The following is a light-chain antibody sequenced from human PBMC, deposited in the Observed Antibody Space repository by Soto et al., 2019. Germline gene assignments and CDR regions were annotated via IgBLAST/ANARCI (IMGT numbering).Light chain of an antibody. CDR2: DAS. Sequence: DIQMTQSPSTLSASVGDRVTITCRASQSISSWLAWYQQKPGRAPKVLIFDASSLESGVPSRFSGGGSGTEFTLTISSLQPDDFATYYCQQYHTYSWTFGQGTKVDIK. J-gene: IGKJ1*01. CDR1: QSISSW. V-gene: IGKV1-5*01. CDR3: QQYHTYSWT.